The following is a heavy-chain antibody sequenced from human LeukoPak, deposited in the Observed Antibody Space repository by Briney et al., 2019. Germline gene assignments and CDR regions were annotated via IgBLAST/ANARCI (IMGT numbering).Heavy chain of an antibody. J-gene: IGHJ4*02. CDR1: GYTFTTYW. Sequence: GESLKISCKGSGYTFTTYWISWVRQMPGKGLEWMGRIDPSGSYTNYSPSFQGHVTISADQSISTAYLQWSSLKASDTAIYYCATPMVRGLNYWGQGTLVTVPS. D-gene: IGHD3-10*01. V-gene: IGHV5-10-1*01. CDR2: IDPSGSYT. CDR3: ATPMVRGLNY.